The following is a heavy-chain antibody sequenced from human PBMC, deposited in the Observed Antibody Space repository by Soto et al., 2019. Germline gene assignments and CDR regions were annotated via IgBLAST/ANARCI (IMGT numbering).Heavy chain of an antibody. CDR3: ARTPYYGTNLYNWFDP. D-gene: IGHD4-17*01. V-gene: IGHV3-30-3*01. CDR2: ISYDGSNK. Sequence: GGSLRLSCAASGFTFSSYAMHWVRQAPGKGLEWVAVISYDGSNKYYADSVKGRFTISRDNSKNTLYLQMNSLRAEDTAVYYCARTPYYGTNLYNWFDPWGQGTLVTVSS. J-gene: IGHJ5*02. CDR1: GFTFSSYA.